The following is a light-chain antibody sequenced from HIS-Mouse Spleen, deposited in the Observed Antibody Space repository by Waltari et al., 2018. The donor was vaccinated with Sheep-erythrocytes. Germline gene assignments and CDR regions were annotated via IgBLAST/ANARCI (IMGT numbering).Light chain of an antibody. Sequence: DIVMTQSPLSLPVTPGEPASISCRSSQSLLHSNGYHYLDWYLQKPGQSPQLLIYLGSNRAAGVPDRFSGSGAGTEFTLTISSLQPDDFATYYCQQYNSYSWTFGQGTKVEIK. V-gene: IGKV2-28*01. CDR3: QQYNSYSWT. CDR2: LGS. CDR1: QSLLHSNGYHY. J-gene: IGKJ1*01.